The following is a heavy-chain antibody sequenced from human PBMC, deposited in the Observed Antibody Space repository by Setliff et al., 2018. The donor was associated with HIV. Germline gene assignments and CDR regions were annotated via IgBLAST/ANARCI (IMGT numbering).Heavy chain of an antibody. CDR2: IYHSGTT. J-gene: IGHJ6*03. Sequence: SETLSPTCAVSGFSISSGHYWGWIRQPPGKGLEWIGTIYHSGTTYDHPSLKSRLTISVDTSKNHFSLILSSVTAADTAVYYCARHGTYAAHYSYMDVWGKGTTVTVSS. V-gene: IGHV4-38-2*01. CDR3: ARHGTYAAHYSYMDV. CDR1: GFSISSGHY. D-gene: IGHD1-1*01.